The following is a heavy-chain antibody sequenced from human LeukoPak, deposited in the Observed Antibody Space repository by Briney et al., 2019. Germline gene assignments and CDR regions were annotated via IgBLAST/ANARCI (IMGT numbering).Heavy chain of an antibody. V-gene: IGHV1-69*05. CDR2: IIPIFGTA. D-gene: IGHD2-2*01. Sequence: GASVKVSCKASGGTFSSYAISWVRQAPGLGLEWMGGIIPIFGTANYAQKFQGRVTITTDESTSTAYMELSSLRSEDTAVYYCTTAAMRMDFDYWGQGTLVTVSS. J-gene: IGHJ4*02. CDR1: GGTFSSYA. CDR3: TTAAMRMDFDY.